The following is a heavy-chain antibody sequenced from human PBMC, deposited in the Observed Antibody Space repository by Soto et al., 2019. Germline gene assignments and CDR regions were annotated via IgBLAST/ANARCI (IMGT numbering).Heavy chain of an antibody. D-gene: IGHD6-13*01. CDR1: GLTFSSYA. CDR3: ARDYSSSWYGPYYYYYYGMDV. CDR2: ISYDGSNK. J-gene: IGHJ6*02. Sequence: GGSLRLSCAASGLTFSSYAMHWVRKAPGKGLEWVSVISYDGSNKYYADSVKGRFTISRDNSKNTLYLQMNSLRAEDTAVYYCARDYSSSWYGPYYYYYYGMDVWGHGTTVTVSS. V-gene: IGHV3-30-3*01.